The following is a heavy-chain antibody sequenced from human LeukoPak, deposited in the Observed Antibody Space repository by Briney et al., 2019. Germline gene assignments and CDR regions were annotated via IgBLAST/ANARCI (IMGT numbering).Heavy chain of an antibody. Sequence: SETLSLTCAVSGGSISGSNWWSWVRQPPGKGLEWIGEIYHSGSTNYNPSLKSRVTISVDKSKNQFSLKLSSVTAADTAVYYCARESGGHYCDSSGYSFSFDYWGQGTLVTASS. D-gene: IGHD3-22*01. CDR1: GGSISGSNW. CDR3: ARESGGHYCDSSGYSFSFDY. CDR2: IYHSGST. J-gene: IGHJ4*02. V-gene: IGHV4-4*02.